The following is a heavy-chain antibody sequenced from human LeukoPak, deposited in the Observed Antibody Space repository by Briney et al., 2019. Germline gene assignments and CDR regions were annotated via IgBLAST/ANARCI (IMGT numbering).Heavy chain of an antibody. J-gene: IGHJ4*02. V-gene: IGHV4-39*07. CDR2: IYYSGST. CDR1: GGSISSSSYY. Sequence: SETLSLTCTVSGGSISSSSYYWGWIRQPPGKGLEWIGSIYYSGSTYYNPSLKSRVTISVDTSKNQFSLKLSSVTAADTAVYYCARDGEEVGYWGQGTLVTVSS. CDR3: ARDGEEVGY.